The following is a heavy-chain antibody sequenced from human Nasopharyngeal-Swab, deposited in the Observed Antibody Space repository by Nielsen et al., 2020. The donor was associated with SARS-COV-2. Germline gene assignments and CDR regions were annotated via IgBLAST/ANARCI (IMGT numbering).Heavy chain of an antibody. J-gene: IGHJ4*02. V-gene: IGHV3-74*01. CDR2: IDEYGSVT. CDR1: GFMLSDYY. Sequence: GESLKISCLASGFMLSDYYMDWVRQVPGKGLVWVSRIDEYGSVTDYADSVKGRFTISRDNAKNTLYLQMNSLRAEDTAVYYCAREDSSSDWHLYYFDYWGQGALVTVSS. CDR3: AREDSSSDWHLYYFDY. D-gene: IGHD6-13*01.